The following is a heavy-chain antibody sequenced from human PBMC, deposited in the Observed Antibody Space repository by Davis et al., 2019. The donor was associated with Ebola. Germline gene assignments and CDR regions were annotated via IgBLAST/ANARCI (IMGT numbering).Heavy chain of an antibody. Sequence: GESLKISCAASGFTFSSDWMSWVRQAPGKGLEWVANIKQDGSEKYYVDSVKGRFTISSDNAKNSLYLQMNSLRAEDTAVYYCARDRESYDFWSGYFDYWGQGTLVTVSS. CDR1: GFTFSSDW. CDR3: ARDRESYDFWSGYFDY. J-gene: IGHJ4*02. D-gene: IGHD3-3*01. V-gene: IGHV3-7*03. CDR2: IKQDGSEK.